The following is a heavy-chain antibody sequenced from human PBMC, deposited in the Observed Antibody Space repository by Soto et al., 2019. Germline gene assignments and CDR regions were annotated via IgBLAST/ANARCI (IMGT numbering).Heavy chain of an antibody. D-gene: IGHD6-6*01. CDR3: ARHKELVPAYYYYGMDV. V-gene: IGHV5-10-1*01. Sequence: PGESLKISCKGSGYSFTSYWISWVRQMPGKGLEWMGRIDPSDSYTNYSPSFQGHVTISADKSISTAYLQWSSLKASDTAVYYCARHKELVPAYYYYGMDVWGQGTTVTVSS. CDR2: IDPSDSYT. CDR1: GYSFTSYW. J-gene: IGHJ6*02.